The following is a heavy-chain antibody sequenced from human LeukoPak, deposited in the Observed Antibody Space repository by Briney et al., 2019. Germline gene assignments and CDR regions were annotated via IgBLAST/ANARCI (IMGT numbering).Heavy chain of an antibody. CDR3: ARVLLRYSFDY. V-gene: IGHV4-61*01. CDR2: IYYSGGT. Sequence: SETLSLTCTVSGVSVSSVSYYWSWIRQPPGKGLEWIGNIYYSGGTNYNPSLKSRVTISLDTSKNQFSLKLSSVTAADTAVYYCARVLLRYSFDYWGQGTLVTVSS. J-gene: IGHJ4*02. CDR1: GVSVSSVSYY.